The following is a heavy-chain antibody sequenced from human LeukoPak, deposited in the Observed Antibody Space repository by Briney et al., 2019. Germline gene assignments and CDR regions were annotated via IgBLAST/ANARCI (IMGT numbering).Heavy chain of an antibody. D-gene: IGHD6-6*01. CDR2: INPSGGST. J-gene: IGHJ4*02. CDR1: GYTFTSYY. V-gene: IGHV1-46*01. CDR3: ARAGSSSFDY. Sequence: ASVKVSCKASGYTFTSYYMHWVRQAPGQGLGWMGIINPSGGSTSYAQKFQGRVTMTRDTSISTAYMELSRLRSDDTAVYYCARAGSSSFDYWGQGTLVTVSS.